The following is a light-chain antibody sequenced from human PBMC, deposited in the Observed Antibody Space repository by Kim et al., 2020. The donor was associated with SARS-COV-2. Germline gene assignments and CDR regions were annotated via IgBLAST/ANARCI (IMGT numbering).Light chain of an antibody. CDR2: GAT. Sequence: SASGGDRVIITCRASQGIRNDLGWYQQKPGEAPKRLIYGATTLQSGVPSRFSGSGSGTDFTLTISSLQPEDFATYYCLQHNTYPYTFGQGTKLEI. CDR1: QGIRND. J-gene: IGKJ2*01. V-gene: IGKV1-17*01. CDR3: LQHNTYPYT.